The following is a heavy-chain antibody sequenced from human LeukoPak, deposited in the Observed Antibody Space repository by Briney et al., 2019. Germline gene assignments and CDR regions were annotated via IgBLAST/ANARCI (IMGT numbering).Heavy chain of an antibody. D-gene: IGHD2-15*01. CDR2: IYYSGST. V-gene: IGHV4-59*12. CDR3: ARRRVVVASTDGASGAFDI. J-gene: IGHJ3*02. CDR1: GGSISSYY. Sequence: SETLSLTCTVSGGSISSYYWSWIRQPPGKGLEWIGYIYYSGSTNYNPSLKSRVTISVDTSKNQFSLKLSSVTAADTAVYFCARRRVVVASTDGASGAFDIWGQGTMVTVSS.